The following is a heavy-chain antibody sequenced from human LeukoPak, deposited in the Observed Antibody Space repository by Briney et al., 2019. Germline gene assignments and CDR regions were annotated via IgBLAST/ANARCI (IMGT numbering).Heavy chain of an antibody. J-gene: IGHJ4*02. CDR2: IHYTGAT. V-gene: IGHV4-34*01. D-gene: IGHD2-21*02. CDR1: GGSITGYY. CDR3: ARGVVTAIFLDY. Sequence: SETLSLTCAVYGGSITGYYWSWIRQTPGRGLEWVGEIHYTGATSYNPSLKSRATISTDTSKNQFSLRLSSVTAADTAVYYCARGVVTAIFLDYWGQGTLVTVSS.